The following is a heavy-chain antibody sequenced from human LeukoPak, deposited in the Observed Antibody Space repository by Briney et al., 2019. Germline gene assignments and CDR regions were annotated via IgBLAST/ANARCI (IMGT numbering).Heavy chain of an antibody. J-gene: IGHJ4*02. CDR3: ARDIELSC. CDR2: MSSSTDYT. V-gene: IGHV3-11*06. D-gene: IGHD1-26*01. Sequence: PGGSLRLPCAASGFTLSDYYMSWIRQAPGKALEWISYMSSSTDYTNYADSVKGRFTISRDNAKNSLFLYMSNLRAEDTAVYYCARDIELSCWGQGTLVTVSS. CDR1: GFTLSDYY.